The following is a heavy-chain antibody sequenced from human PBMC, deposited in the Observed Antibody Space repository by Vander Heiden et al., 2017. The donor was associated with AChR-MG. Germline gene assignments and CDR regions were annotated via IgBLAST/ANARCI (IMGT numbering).Heavy chain of an antibody. D-gene: IGHD3-16*02. CDR1: GFTFDDYA. J-gene: IGHJ6*02. V-gene: IGHV3-9*01. CDR3: AKDSGMITFGGVIVIPSGMDV. Sequence: EVQLVESGGGLVQPGRSLRLSCAASGFTFDDYAMHWVRQAPGKGLEWVSGISWNSGSIGYADSVEGRFTISRDNAKNSLYLQMNSLRAEDTALYYCAKDSGMITFGGVIVIPSGMDVWGQGTTVTVSS. CDR2: ISWNSGSI.